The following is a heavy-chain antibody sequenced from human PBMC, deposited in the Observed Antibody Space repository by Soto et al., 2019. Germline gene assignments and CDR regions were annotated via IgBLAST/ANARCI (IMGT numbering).Heavy chain of an antibody. Sequence: EVQLVESGGGLVQPGGSLRLSCAASEFTFSGRSVHWVRQAPGKGLVWVSGSDKVGPDSTYADSVKGRFTSSRDNAKNTVYLQMNSLRVEDTAVYYCARGWFGPDVWGKGTTVTVSS. V-gene: IGHV3-74*01. CDR2: SDKVGPDS. CDR1: EFTFSGRS. D-gene: IGHD3-10*01. J-gene: IGHJ6*03. CDR3: ARGWFGPDV.